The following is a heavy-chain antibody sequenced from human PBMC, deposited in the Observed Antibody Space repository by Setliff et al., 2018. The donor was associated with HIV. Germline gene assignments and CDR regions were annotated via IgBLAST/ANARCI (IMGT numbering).Heavy chain of an antibody. V-gene: IGHV4-59*11. D-gene: IGHD6-13*01. CDR3: ARAGYNSRPYYFDY. CDR1: AASISRHY. J-gene: IGHJ4*02. Sequence: SETLSLTCTVSAASISRHYWSWIRQPPGKGLEWIAYIYYSGSTSYNPSLKSRVTVSIDTSKNQFSLKLNSVTAADTAVYYCARAGYNSRPYYFDYWVQGTRVTVS. CDR2: IYYSGST.